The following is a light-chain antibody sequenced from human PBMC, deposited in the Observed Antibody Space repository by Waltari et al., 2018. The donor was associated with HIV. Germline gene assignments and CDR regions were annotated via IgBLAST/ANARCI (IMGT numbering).Light chain of an antibody. CDR1: RTDIGSYNY. J-gene: IGLJ2*01. V-gene: IGLV2-8*01. Sequence: QSALTQPPSASGSPGQSVTISCPGTRTDIGSYNYVSWYQQHPGKAPKHIIYEVNQRPSGVPDRFSGSKSGDTASLTASGLQAEDEADYYCSSYAGSNIVLFGGGTKLTVL. CDR3: SSYAGSNIVL. CDR2: EVN.